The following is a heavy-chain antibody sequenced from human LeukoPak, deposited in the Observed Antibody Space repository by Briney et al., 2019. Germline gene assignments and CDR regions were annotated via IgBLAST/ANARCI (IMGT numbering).Heavy chain of an antibody. V-gene: IGHV3-30*04. CDR3: ATRSRGYSYGGFDY. CDR1: GFTFSSYA. D-gene: IGHD5-18*01. J-gene: IGHJ4*02. CDR2: ISYDGSNK. Sequence: GGSLRLSCAASGFTFSSYAMHWVRQAPGKGLEWVAVISYDGSNKYYADSVKGRFTISRDNAKNSLFLQMNSLRAEDTALYYCATRSRGYSYGGFDYWGQGTLVTVSS.